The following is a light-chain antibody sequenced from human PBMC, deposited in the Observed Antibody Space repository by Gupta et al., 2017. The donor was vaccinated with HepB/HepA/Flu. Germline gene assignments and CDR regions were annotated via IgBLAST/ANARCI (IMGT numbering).Light chain of an antibody. Sequence: EIVLTQSPGTLSLSSGERATLSCRASQSVSSSYLAWYQQKPGQAPRLLIYGASSRATGIPDRFSGSGSGTDFTLTISRLEPEDFAVYYCQQDGSSPHTFGQGTKLEIK. CDR3: QQDGSSPHT. V-gene: IGKV3-20*01. CDR1: QSVSSSY. J-gene: IGKJ2*01. CDR2: GAS.